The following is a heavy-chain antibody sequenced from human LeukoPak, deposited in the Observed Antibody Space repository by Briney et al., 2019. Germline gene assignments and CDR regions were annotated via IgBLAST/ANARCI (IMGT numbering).Heavy chain of an antibody. CDR2: ISNDGGGT. CDR3: AKGSSGYFFDL. Sequence: GGSLRLSCAASGLIFNHYGLVWVRQAPGKGLEWVSAISNDGGGTTYADFVKGRFSVSRDNSKNTLFLQMNSLRAEDTALYYCAKGSSGYFFDLWGQGTLVTVSS. J-gene: IGHJ4*02. V-gene: IGHV3-23*01. D-gene: IGHD3-22*01. CDR1: GLIFNHYG.